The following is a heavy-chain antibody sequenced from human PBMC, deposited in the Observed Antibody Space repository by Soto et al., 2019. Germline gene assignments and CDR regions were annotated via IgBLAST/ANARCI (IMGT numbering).Heavy chain of an antibody. J-gene: IGHJ6*02. CDR1: GFTFSNYA. Sequence: EVQLLESGGGLVQPGGSLRLSCAASGFTFSNYAMSWVRQAPGKGLEWVSAISGSGGSTFYADSVKGRFTISRDNSPSTVYLQMSSLAAEDTAMFFCARDEMYISSSGGRRVYYHYVMDVWAQGTTVTVSS. CDR2: ISGSGGST. D-gene: IGHD6-6*01. CDR3: ARDEMYISSSGGRRVYYHYVMDV. V-gene: IGHV3-23*01.